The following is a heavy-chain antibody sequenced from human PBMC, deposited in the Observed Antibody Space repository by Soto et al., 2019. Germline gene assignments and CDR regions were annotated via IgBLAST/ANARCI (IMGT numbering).Heavy chain of an antibody. D-gene: IGHD3-10*01. V-gene: IGHV4-59*01. Sequence: PSETLSLTCTVSGGSITSSYWSWIRRPPGKGLEWIAYIYDTGISGYTPSTSYNPSLKSRVTISVDTSKNQFSLKLSSVTAADTAVYYCARDRDGSGLIDYWGQGTLVTVSS. CDR2: IYDTGISGYTPST. CDR3: ARDRDGSGLIDY. CDR1: GGSITSSY. J-gene: IGHJ4*02.